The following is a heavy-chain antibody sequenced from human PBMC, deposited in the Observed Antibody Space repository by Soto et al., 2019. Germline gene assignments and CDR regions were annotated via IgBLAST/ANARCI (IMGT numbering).Heavy chain of an antibody. J-gene: IGHJ2*01. Sequence: GASVKVSCKASGYTFTNYAMHWVRQAPGQRLEWMGWINAGNGNTKYSQKFQGRVTITRDTSASTAYMELSSLRSEDTAVYYCASGGSLSRYFDLWGRGTLVTVSS. V-gene: IGHV1-3*01. CDR3: ASGGSLSRYFDL. D-gene: IGHD1-26*01. CDR1: GYTFTNYA. CDR2: INAGNGNT.